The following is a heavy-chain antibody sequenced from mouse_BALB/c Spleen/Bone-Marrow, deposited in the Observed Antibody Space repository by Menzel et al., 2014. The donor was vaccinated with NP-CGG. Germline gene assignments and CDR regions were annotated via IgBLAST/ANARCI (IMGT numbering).Heavy chain of an antibody. Sequence: DVQLVESGGGLVQPGGSLKLSCAASGFDFSSYWMSWVRQAPGKGLEWLGEINPDSGTINYTQSLKGKSTISRDNAKNTLYLQMSKVRSEDTALYYGARQGYYGRSDYWGQGTTLAVSS. CDR1: GFDFSSYW. J-gene: IGHJ2*01. CDR3: ARQGYYGRSDY. D-gene: IGHD1-1*01. CDR2: INPDSGTI. V-gene: IGHV4-1*02.